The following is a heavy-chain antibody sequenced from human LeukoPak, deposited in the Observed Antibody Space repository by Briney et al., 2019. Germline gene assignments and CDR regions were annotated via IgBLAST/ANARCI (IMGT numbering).Heavy chain of an antibody. Sequence: GGSLRLSCAASGFTFSSYAMHWVRQAPGQGLEWVAGITSDGGHIFYADSVKGRFTISRDNSKNTLYLQMNSLRAEDTALYFCARCGVTCSLPATSAMDVWGQGTTVTVS. J-gene: IGHJ6*02. CDR2: ITSDGGHI. D-gene: IGHD2-21*01. V-gene: IGHV3-30*04. CDR3: ARCGVTCSLPATSAMDV. CDR1: GFTFSSYA.